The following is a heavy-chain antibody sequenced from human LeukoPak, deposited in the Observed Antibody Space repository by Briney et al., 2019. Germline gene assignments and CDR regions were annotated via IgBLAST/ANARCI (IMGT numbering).Heavy chain of an antibody. CDR3: ARDPVTTETYYYYYMDV. D-gene: IGHD4-11*01. J-gene: IGHJ6*03. CDR2: INPNSGGT. V-gene: IGHV1-2*02. Sequence: ASVKVSCKASGYTFTGYHMHWVRQAPGQGLEWMGWINPNSGGTNYAQKFQGRVTMTRDMSTSTVYMELSSLRSEDTAVYYCARDPVTTETYYYYYMDVWGKGTTVTVSS. CDR1: GYTFTGYH.